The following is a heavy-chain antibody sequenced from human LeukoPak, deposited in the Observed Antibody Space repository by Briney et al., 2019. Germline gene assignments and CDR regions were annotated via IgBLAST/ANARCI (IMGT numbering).Heavy chain of an antibody. J-gene: IGHJ4*02. D-gene: IGHD7-27*01. V-gene: IGHV4-38-2*01. CDR3: ARGFRGDNFDY. Sequence: GSLRLSCAASGFTVSSNYMSWVRQAPGKGLEWIGTMYHSGSTNYNPSLKSRVTISVDTSKNQFSLKLSSVTAADTAVYFCARGFRGDNFDYWGQGTLVTVSS. CDR2: MYHSGST. CDR1: GFTVSSNY.